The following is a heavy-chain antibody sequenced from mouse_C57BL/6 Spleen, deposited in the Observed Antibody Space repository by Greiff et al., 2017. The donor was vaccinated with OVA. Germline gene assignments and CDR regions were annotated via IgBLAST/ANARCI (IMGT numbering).Heavy chain of an antibody. CDR1: GFSFNTYA. J-gene: IGHJ2*01. Sequence: GGGLVQPKGSLKLSCAASGFSFNTYAMNWVRQAPGKGLEWVARIRSKSNNYATYYADSVKDRFTISRDDSESMLYLQMNNLKTEDTAMYYCVRLGQGYFDYWGQGTTLTVSS. CDR3: VRLGQGYFDY. D-gene: IGHD3-3*01. V-gene: IGHV10-1*01. CDR2: IRSKSNNYAT.